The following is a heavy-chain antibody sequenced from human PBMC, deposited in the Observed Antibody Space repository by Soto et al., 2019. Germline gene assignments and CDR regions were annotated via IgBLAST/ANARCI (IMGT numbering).Heavy chain of an antibody. J-gene: IGHJ4*02. CDR3: ARCQSGRTTHFDN. Sequence: GGSLRLSYAASGYTFSSYAMHWVRQAPGKGLEWVAAISYDGNIYYADSVKGRFTISRDNSKNTLYLQMNSLRAEDTAIYTCARCQSGRTTHFDNWGQGTLVTVSS. CDR1: GYTFSSYA. V-gene: IGHV3-30*04. D-gene: IGHD5-12*01. CDR2: ISYDGNI.